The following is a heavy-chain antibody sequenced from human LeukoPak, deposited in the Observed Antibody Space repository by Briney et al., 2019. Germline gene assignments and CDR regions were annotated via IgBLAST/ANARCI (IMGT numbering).Heavy chain of an antibody. CDR2: ISSSSSYI. J-gene: IGHJ4*02. CDR3: ARVRADYGSGSSFDY. Sequence: GGSLRLSCAASGFTFSSYSVNWVRQAPGKGLEWVSSISSSSSYIYYADSVKGRFTISRDNAKNSLYLQMNSLRAEDTAVYYCARVRADYGSGSSFDYWGQGTLVTVSS. V-gene: IGHV3-21*01. D-gene: IGHD3-10*01. CDR1: GFTFSSYS.